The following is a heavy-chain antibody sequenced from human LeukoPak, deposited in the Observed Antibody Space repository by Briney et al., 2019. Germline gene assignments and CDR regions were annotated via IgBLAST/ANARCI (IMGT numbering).Heavy chain of an antibody. V-gene: IGHV3-23*01. D-gene: IGHD5-24*01. Sequence: GGSLRLSCAASGFTFSSYAMSWVRQAPGKGLEWVSSISGSGSGGSTYYADSVKGRFTISRDNSKNTLYLQMNSLRAEDTAVYYCAKSGYNRFDYWGQGTLVTVSS. J-gene: IGHJ4*02. CDR1: GFTFSSYA. CDR2: ISGSGSGGST. CDR3: AKSGYNRFDY.